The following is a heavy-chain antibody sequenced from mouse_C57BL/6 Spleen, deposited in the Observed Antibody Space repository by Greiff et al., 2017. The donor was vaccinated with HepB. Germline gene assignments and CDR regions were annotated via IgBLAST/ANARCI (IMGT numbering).Heavy chain of an antibody. V-gene: IGHV2-9-1*01. D-gene: IGHD2-5*01. CDR2: IWTGGGT. J-gene: IGHJ4*01. CDR3: ARTYYSNYVGYYAMDY. CDR1: GFSLTSYA. Sequence: VKLVESGPGLVAPSQSLSITCTVSGFSLTSYAISWVRQPPGKGLGWLGVIWTGGGTNYNSALKSRLSISKDNSKSQVFLKMNSLQTDDTARYYCARTYYSNYVGYYAMDYWGQGTSVTVSS.